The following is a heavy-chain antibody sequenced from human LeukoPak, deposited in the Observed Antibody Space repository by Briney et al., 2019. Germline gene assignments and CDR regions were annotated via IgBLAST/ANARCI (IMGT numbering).Heavy chain of an antibody. J-gene: IGHJ4*02. CDR1: GGSISSSSYY. D-gene: IGHD2-2*01. CDR2: IYYSGNT. CDR3: ARRSLSTSGYYFDY. Sequence: SETLSLTCTVSGGSISSSSYYWGWIRQPPGKGLEWIVNIYYSGNTYYNPSLKSRVTISVDTSKNQFSLKLSSVTAADTAVYYCARRSLSTSGYYFDYWGQGTLVTVSS. V-gene: IGHV4-39*01.